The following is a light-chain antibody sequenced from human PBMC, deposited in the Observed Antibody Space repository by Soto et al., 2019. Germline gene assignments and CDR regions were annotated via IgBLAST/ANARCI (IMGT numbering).Light chain of an antibody. CDR3: QQYNNWPPT. Sequence: EIVMTQSPATLSVSPGERATLSCRASQSVSSNLAWYQQKPGQAPGLLIYGASTRATGIPARFSGSGSGTEFTLTISSLQSEDFAVYYCQQYNNWPPTLGQGTKVDIK. V-gene: IGKV3-15*01. CDR2: GAS. CDR1: QSVSSN. J-gene: IGKJ1*01.